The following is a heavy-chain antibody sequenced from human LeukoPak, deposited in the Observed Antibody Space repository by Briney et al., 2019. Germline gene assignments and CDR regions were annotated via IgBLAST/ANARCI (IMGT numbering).Heavy chain of an antibody. V-gene: IGHV4-59*01. CDR1: GGSISSYY. CDR2: ISYSGST. D-gene: IGHD3-10*01. J-gene: IGHJ4*02. Sequence: SETLSLTCTVSGGSISSYYWSWIRQPPGKGLEWIGYISYSGSTNYKPSLKSRVTISVDTSKNQLSLKLSSVTAADTAVYYCAGGVGSAKESKWGQGSLVTVSS. CDR3: AGGVGSAKESK.